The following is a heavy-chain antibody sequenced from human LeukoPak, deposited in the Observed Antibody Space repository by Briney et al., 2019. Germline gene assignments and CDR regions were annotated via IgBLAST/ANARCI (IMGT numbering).Heavy chain of an antibody. CDR2: ISGSGGST. Sequence: GGSLRLSCAASGFTFSSYAMSWVRQAPGKGLEWVSAISGSGGSTYYADSVKGRFTISRDNPKNTLYLQMNSLRAEDTAVYYCAKDRYQLLYFGFADYWGQGTLVTVSS. V-gene: IGHV3-23*01. J-gene: IGHJ4*02. CDR1: GFTFSSYA. D-gene: IGHD2-2*02. CDR3: AKDRYQLLYFGFADY.